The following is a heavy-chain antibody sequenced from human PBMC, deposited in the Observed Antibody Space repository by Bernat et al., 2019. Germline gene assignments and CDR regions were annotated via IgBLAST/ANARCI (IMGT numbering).Heavy chain of an antibody. D-gene: IGHD6-13*01. CDR1: GGSISSSSYY. J-gene: IGHJ4*01. V-gene: IGHV4-39*01. Sequence: QLQLQESGPGLVKPSETLSLTCTVSGGSISSSSYYWGWIRQPPGKGLEWIGSIYYSGSPYYNPSLKSRVTISVDPSKNQFSLKLSSVTAADTAVYYCASRTAAAGVDFWGQEPWSPSPQ. CDR3: ASRTAAAGVDF. CDR2: IYYSGSP.